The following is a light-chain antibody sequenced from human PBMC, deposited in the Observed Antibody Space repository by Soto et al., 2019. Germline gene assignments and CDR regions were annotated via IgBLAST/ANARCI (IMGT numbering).Light chain of an antibody. V-gene: IGKV3-15*01. J-gene: IGKJ5*01. CDR3: QQYHNWPPIT. CDR2: DAS. CDR1: QSVRSD. Sequence: EILMTQSPATLSVSLGERATLSCRASQSVRSDLAWYQHKPGQAPRLLIYDASTRATGIPARFSGSGSGTEFTLTISRLQSEDFAVYYCQQYHNWPPITFGQGTRLEIK.